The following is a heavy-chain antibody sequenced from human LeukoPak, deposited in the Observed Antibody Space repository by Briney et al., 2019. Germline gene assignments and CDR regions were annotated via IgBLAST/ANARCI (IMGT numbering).Heavy chain of an antibody. CDR1: GGSISSYY. Sequence: SETLSLTCAVSGGSISSYYGSWIRQPPGKGLEWIGYIYNTGTTMYNPSLKSRVTMSVDTSKNQFSLKLSSVTAADTAVYYCAREYSSGYYDAFDIWGQGTMVTVSS. J-gene: IGHJ3*02. D-gene: IGHD3-22*01. CDR2: IYNTGTT. CDR3: AREYSSGYYDAFDI. V-gene: IGHV4-59*12.